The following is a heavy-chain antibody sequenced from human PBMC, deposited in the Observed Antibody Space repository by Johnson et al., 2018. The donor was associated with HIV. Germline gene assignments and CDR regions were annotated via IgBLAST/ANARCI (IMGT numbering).Heavy chain of an antibody. D-gene: IGHD4-11*01. CDR2: ISSSGSTI. Sequence: VQLVESGGGLVQPGRSLRLSCAASGFTFDDYAMHWVRQAPGKGLEWVSYISSSGSTIYYADSVKGRFTISRDNSKNSLYLQMNSLRVEDTALYYCAKDTRMTTVTPGALNIWGQGTMVTVSS. CDR1: GFTFDDYA. CDR3: AKDTRMTTVTPGALNI. V-gene: IGHV3-43*02. J-gene: IGHJ3*02.